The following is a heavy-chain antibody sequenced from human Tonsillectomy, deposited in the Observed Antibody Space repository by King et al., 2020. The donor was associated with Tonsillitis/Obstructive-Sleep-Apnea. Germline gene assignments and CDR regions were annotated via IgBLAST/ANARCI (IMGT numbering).Heavy chain of an antibody. Sequence: VQLVESGGGLVKPGGSLRLSCAASGFTFSDYYMSWIRQAPGKGLEWVSYISRSGTIIYYADSVKGRFTISRDNAKNSLYLQMNSLRAEDTAVYYCARDWGRYYDSSGNPDAFDIWGQGTMVTVSS. V-gene: IGHV3-11*01. D-gene: IGHD3-22*01. CDR3: ARDWGRYYDSSGNPDAFDI. J-gene: IGHJ3*02. CDR2: ISRSGTII. CDR1: GFTFSDYY.